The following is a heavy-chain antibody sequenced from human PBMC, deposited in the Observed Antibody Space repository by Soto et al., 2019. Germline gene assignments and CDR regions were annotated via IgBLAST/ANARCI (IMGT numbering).Heavy chain of an antibody. J-gene: IGHJ6*02. Sequence: GESLKISCKGSGYSFTSYWISWVRQMPGKGLEWMGRIDPSDSYTNYSPSFQGHVTISADKSISTAHLQWSSLKASDTAMYYCARHAYSSSWDYYYGMDVWGQGTTVTVSS. CDR3: ARHAYSSSWDYYYGMDV. CDR1: GYSFTSYW. D-gene: IGHD6-13*01. V-gene: IGHV5-10-1*01. CDR2: IDPSDSYT.